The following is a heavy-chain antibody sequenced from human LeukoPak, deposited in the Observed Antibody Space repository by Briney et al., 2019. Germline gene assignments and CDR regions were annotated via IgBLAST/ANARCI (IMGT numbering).Heavy chain of an antibody. CDR1: GYSISSGYY. CDR2: ISHSGST. CDR3: ARDRTGRNTAQDDY. Sequence: PSETLSLTCTVSGYSISSGYYWGWIRQPPGKGLKWIGSISHSGSTYYNPSLKSRVTISVDTSKNQFSLKLTSVTAADTAVYYCARDRTGRNTAQDDYWGQGTLVTVSS. D-gene: IGHD5-18*01. V-gene: IGHV4-38-2*02. J-gene: IGHJ4*02.